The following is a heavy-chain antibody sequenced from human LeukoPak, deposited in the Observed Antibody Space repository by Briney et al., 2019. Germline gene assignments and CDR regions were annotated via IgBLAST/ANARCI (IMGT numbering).Heavy chain of an antibody. V-gene: IGHV3-7*01. CDR1: GFTFSSYM. D-gene: IGHD2/OR15-2a*01. J-gene: IGHJ4*02. CDR2: INHNGNVN. Sequence: PGGSLRLSCAASGFTFSSYMMNWVRQAPGKGLEWVASINHNGNVNYYVDSVKGRFTISKDNAKNTVHLQMNSLRAEDTAVYYCVSFYETYWGRGTLVTVSS. CDR3: VSFYETY.